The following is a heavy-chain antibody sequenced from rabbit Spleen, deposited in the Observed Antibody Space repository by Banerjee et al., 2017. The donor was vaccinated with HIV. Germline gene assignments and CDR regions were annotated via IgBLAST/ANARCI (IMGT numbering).Heavy chain of an antibody. V-gene: IGHV1S40*01. J-gene: IGHJ4*01. CDR2: IYAGSSGNT. CDR1: GFSFNSGYD. CDR3: ARDLLGVIGWNFNL. Sequence: QSLEESGGGLVKPEASLTLTCKASGFSFNSGYDMCWVRQAPGKGLEWIACIYAGSSGNTYSATWAKGRFTISKTSSNTVTLQMTSLTAADTATCFCARDLLGVIGWNFNLWGPGTLVTVS. D-gene: IGHD1-1*01.